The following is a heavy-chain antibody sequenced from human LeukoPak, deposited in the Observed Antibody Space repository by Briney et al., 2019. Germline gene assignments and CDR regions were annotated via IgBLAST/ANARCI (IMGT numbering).Heavy chain of an antibody. D-gene: IGHD6-19*01. CDR3: AKGLTTYSSGWYYFDY. CDR2: ISGSGGST. CDR1: GFAFSSYA. Sequence: PGRSLRLSCAASGFAFSSYAMSWVRQAPGKGLEWVSAISGSGGSTYYADSVKGRFTISRDNSKNTLYLQMNSLRAEDTAVYYCAKGLTTYSSGWYYFDYWGQGTLVTVSS. V-gene: IGHV3-23*01. J-gene: IGHJ4*02.